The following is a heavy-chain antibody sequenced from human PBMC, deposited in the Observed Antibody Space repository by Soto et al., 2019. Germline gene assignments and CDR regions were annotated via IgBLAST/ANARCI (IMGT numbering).Heavy chain of an antibody. D-gene: IGHD2-2*01. J-gene: IGHJ5*02. V-gene: IGHV3-21*01. CDR2: ISSSSSYI. CDR1: GFTFSSYS. Sequence: GGSLRLSCAASGFTFSSYSMNWVRQAPGKGLEWVSSISSSSSYIYYADSVKGRFTISRDNAKNSLYLQMNSLRAEDTAVYYCARGIYCSSTSCSWFDPWGQGTLVTVSS. CDR3: ARGIYCSSTSCSWFDP.